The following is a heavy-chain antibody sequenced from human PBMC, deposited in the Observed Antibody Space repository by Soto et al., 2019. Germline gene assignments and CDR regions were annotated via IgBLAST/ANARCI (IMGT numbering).Heavy chain of an antibody. J-gene: IGHJ6*02. Sequence: QVQLQQWGAGLLKPSETLSLTCAVYGGSFSGYYWSWIRQPPGKGLEWMGEINHSGSTNYNPSLKSRVTISVDTSKNQFSLKLSSVTAADTAVYYCARSARGYSYGYYYYYGMDVWGQGTTVTVSS. CDR1: GGSFSGYY. CDR3: ARSARGYSYGYYYYYGMDV. D-gene: IGHD5-18*01. V-gene: IGHV4-34*01. CDR2: INHSGST.